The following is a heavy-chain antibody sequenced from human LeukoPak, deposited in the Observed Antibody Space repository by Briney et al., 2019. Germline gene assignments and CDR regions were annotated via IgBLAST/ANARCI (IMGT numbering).Heavy chain of an antibody. J-gene: IGHJ4*02. CDR1: GGSISSSNW. D-gene: IGHD1-14*01. CDR3: ATSVNTGGWFSGY. CDR2: IYHSGST. V-gene: IGHV4-4*02. Sequence: SGTLSLTCAVSGGSISSSNWWSWVRQPPGKGLEWIGEIYHSGSTNYNPSLKSRVTISVDKSKNQFSLKLSSVAAADTAVYYCATSVNTGGWFSGYWGQGTLVTVSS.